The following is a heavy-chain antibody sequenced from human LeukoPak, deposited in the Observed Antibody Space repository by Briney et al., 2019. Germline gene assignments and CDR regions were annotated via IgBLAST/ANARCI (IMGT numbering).Heavy chain of an antibody. D-gene: IGHD3-9*01. CDR1: GFTFSSYS. CDR3: ARDYDILTGEDY. V-gene: IGHV3-21*01. J-gene: IGHJ4*02. Sequence: PGGSLRLSCAASGFTFSSYSMNWVRQAPGKGLEWVSSISSSSSYIYYADSVKGRFPISRDNAKNSLYLQMNSLRAEDTAVYYCARDYDILTGEDYWGQGTLVTVSS. CDR2: ISSSSSYI.